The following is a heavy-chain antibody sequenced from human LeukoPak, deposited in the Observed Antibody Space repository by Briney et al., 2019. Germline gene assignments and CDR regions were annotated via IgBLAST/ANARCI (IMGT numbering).Heavy chain of an antibody. Sequence: SETLSPTCTVSGGSISSYYWSWIRQPPGKGLGWSGYIYYSGSTNYTPSLKSRVTMSVDTSKNQFSLKLTSVTAADTAVYYCARSYLPSWDLASGYYFYYMDVWGKGTTVTISS. J-gene: IGHJ6*03. D-gene: IGHD1-26*01. CDR2: IYYSGST. CDR3: ARSYLPSWDLASGYYFYYMDV. CDR1: GGSISSYY. V-gene: IGHV4-59*12.